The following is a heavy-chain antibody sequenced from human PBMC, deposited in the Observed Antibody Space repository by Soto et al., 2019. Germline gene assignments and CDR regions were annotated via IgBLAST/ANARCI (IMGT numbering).Heavy chain of an antibody. CDR3: ARGLGPTVTHGWFDP. J-gene: IGHJ5*02. V-gene: IGHV1-8*01. CDR1: GYTFTSYD. CDR2: MNPNSGNT. D-gene: IGHD4-17*01. Sequence: ASVKVSCKASGYTFTSYDINWVRQATGQGLEWMGWMNPNSGNTGYAQKFQGRATMTRNTSISTAYMELSSLRSEDTAVYYCARGLGPTVTHGWFDPWGQGTLVTVSS.